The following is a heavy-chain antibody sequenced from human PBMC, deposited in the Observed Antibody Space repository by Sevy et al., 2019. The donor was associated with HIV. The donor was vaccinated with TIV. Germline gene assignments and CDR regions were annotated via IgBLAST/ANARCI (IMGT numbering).Heavy chain of an antibody. CDR1: GFTFSSYA. CDR3: AKGGSMIVSGGGFDY. V-gene: IGHV3-23*01. CDR2: ISGSGGST. Sequence: GGSLRLSCAASGFTFSSYAMSWVRQAPGKGLEWVSAISGSGGSTYYADSVKGRFTISRDNCKNTLYLQMNSLRAEDTAVYYCAKGGSMIVSGGGFDYWGQGTLVTVSS. D-gene: IGHD3-22*01. J-gene: IGHJ4*02.